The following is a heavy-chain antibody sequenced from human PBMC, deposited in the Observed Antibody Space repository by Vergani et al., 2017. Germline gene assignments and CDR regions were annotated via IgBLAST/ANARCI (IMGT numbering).Heavy chain of an antibody. CDR3: ATLKQLDVFDY. CDR2: IYYSGST. J-gene: IGHJ4*02. CDR1: GGSISSSSYY. D-gene: IGHD6-13*01. Sequence: QLQLQESGPGLVKPSETLSLTCTVSGGSISSSSYYWGWIRQPPGKGLEWIGSIYYSGSTYYNPSLKCRVTISVDTSKNQFSLKMSSVTAADTAVYYCATLKQLDVFDYWGQGTLVTVSS. V-gene: IGHV4-39*01.